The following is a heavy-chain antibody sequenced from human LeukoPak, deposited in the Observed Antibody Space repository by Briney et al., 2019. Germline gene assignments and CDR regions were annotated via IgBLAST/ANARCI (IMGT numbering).Heavy chain of an antibody. V-gene: IGHV4-4*02. CDR1: GGSISSSNW. CDR3: ARGDVERSSLRLGELSPRFFDY. CDR2: LIHSRNT. J-gene: IGHJ4*02. Sequence: SETLSLTCAVSGGSISSSNWWSWVRQPPGKGLEWIGELIHSRNTNYSPSLKSRVTISVDTSKNQFSLKLSSVTAADTAVYYCARGDVERSSLRLGELSPRFFDYWGQGTLVTVFS. D-gene: IGHD3-16*02.